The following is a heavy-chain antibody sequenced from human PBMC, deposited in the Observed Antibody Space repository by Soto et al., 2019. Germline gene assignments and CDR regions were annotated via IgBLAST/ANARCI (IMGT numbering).Heavy chain of an antibody. V-gene: IGHV4-34*01. D-gene: IGHD2-21*02. J-gene: IGHJ4*02. CDR1: GGSFSGYY. CDR3: ARGEAYCGGDCYPYYFDY. CDR2: INHSGST. Sequence: QVQLQQWGAGLLKPSETLSLTCAVYGGSFSGYYWSWIRQPPGKGLEWIGEINHSGSTNYNPSLKSRVTISVDTSKNQFSLKLSSVTAADTAVYYCARGEAYCGGDCYPYYFDYWGPGTLVTVSS.